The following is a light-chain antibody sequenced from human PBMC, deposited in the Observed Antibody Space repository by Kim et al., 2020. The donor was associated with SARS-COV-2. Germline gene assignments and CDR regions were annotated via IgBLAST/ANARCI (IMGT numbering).Light chain of an antibody. CDR2: GAS. Sequence: EIVMAQSPAPLSVSPGERATLSCRASQSVYSNLAWYQQKPGQAPRLLIYGASTRATGIPDRFSGSGSGTEFTLTISSLQSEDFAVYYCQQYNTWPPKTFGQGTKVDIK. J-gene: IGKJ1*01. CDR1: QSVYSN. CDR3: QQYNTWPPKT. V-gene: IGKV3-15*01.